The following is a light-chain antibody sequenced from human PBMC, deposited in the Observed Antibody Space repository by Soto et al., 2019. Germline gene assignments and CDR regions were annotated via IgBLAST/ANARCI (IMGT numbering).Light chain of an antibody. J-gene: IGKJ4*01. CDR1: QSVSSN. Sequence: EIVMTQSPATLSVSPGERATLSCRASQSVSSNLAWFQQRPGQAPRLLIYGASTRATGVPARFSGSGSGTEVALTISSLLSEDFTIYYCQHYNNWPLTFGGGTKVEIK. CDR2: GAS. V-gene: IGKV3-15*01. CDR3: QHYNNWPLT.